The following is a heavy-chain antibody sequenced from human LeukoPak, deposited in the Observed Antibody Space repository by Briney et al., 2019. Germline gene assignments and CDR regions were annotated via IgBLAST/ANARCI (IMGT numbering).Heavy chain of an antibody. V-gene: IGHV1-69*06. J-gene: IGHJ4*02. CDR3: AREGHDSRGVFDY. Sequence: SVKLSCTASGYTFTSYYMHWVRQAPGQGLEWVGGIIPIFGTANYAQKFQGRVTITADKSTSTAYMELSSLRSEDTAVYYCAREGHDSRGVFDYWGQGTLVTVSS. D-gene: IGHD3-22*01. CDR1: GYTFTSYY. CDR2: IIPIFGTA.